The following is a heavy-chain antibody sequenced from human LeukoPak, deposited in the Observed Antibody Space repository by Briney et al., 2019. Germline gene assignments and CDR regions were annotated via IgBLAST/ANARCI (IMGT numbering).Heavy chain of an antibody. Sequence: ASVKVSCKTSGYNFVNYGVSWVRQAPGQGLEWMGWISAVNGDANSAHKFRGRLSMTMDTSTSTAYMELRSLRSDDTALYFCARDYKSSCSGAICPYFDYWGQGTLVTVSS. CDR1: GYNFVNYG. CDR3: ARDYKSSCSGAICPYFDY. D-gene: IGHD2-15*01. V-gene: IGHV1-18*01. CDR2: ISAVNGDA. J-gene: IGHJ4*02.